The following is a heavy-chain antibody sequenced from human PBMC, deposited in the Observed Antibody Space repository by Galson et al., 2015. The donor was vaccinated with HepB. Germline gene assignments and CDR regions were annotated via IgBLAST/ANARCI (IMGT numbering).Heavy chain of an antibody. CDR2: ISGSGGST. V-gene: IGHV3-23*01. Sequence: SLRLSCAASGFTFSSYAMSWVRQAPGKGLEWVSAISGSGGSTYYADSVKGRFTISRDNSKNTLYLQMNSLRAEDTAVYYCAKDDYYDSSGYTDYWGQGTLVTVSS. D-gene: IGHD3-22*01. J-gene: IGHJ4*02. CDR1: GFTFSSYA. CDR3: AKDDYYDSSGYTDY.